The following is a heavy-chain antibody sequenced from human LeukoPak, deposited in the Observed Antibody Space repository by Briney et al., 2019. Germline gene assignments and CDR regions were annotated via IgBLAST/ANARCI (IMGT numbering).Heavy chain of an antibody. D-gene: IGHD5-24*01. V-gene: IGHV3-30-3*01. CDR2: ISYDGSNK. Sequence: GGSLRLSCAASGFTFSDYYMSWIRQAPGKGLEWVAVISYDGSNKYYADSVKGRFTISRDNSKNTLYLQMNSLRAEDTAVYYCARDGYNYALFDYWGQGTLVTVSS. CDR3: ARDGYNYALFDY. J-gene: IGHJ4*02. CDR1: GFTFSDYY.